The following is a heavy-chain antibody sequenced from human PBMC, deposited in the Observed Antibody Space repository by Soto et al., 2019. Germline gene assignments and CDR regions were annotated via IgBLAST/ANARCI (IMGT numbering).Heavy chain of an antibody. CDR2: INSDGRIT. Sequence: EVQLVESGGGLVQPGGSLRLSCVASGFTLGSHWMHWVRQAPGKGLVWVSCINSDGRITVYADSVKGRFTISRDNAKNTLYLQMNSLRAEDTAVYYCARDGLGELPLDYWGQGSLVSVSS. V-gene: IGHV3-74*01. D-gene: IGHD3-10*01. J-gene: IGHJ4*02. CDR3: ARDGLGELPLDY. CDR1: GFTLGSHW.